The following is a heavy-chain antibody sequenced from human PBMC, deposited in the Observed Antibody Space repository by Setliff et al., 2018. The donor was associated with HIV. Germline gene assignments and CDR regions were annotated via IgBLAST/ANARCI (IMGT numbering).Heavy chain of an antibody. CDR3: ATDCAVVGGTGSLDS. D-gene: IGHD1-26*01. CDR2: INQDGSDK. V-gene: IGHV3-7*05. Sequence: GGSLRLSCAASGFTLSGYWMSWVRQTPGKGLEWVANINQDGSDKYFVDSVKGRFTISRDNAKNSLYLQMDSLTAEDTAVYYCATDCAVVGGTGSLDSWGQGTLVTVSS. CDR1: GFTLSGYW. J-gene: IGHJ4*02.